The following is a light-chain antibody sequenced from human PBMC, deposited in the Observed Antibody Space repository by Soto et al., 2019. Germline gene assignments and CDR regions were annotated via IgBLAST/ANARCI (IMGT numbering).Light chain of an antibody. Sequence: EVVLTQSPVTLSLSPGDRASLSFSASQFLSGYLAWYQQIPGQPPRRLIYGASSRATGIPDRFSGSGSGTDFTLSISRLEPEDFAVYYCQQYSSLWTFGQGTKV. V-gene: IGKV3-20*01. CDR1: QFLSGY. J-gene: IGKJ1*01. CDR3: QQYSSLWT. CDR2: GAS.